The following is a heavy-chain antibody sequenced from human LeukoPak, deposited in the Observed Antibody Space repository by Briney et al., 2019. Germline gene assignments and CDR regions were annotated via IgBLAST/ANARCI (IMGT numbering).Heavy chain of an antibody. CDR1: GGSISSYY. CDR3: AREMADAFDI. Sequence: SETLSHTCTVSGGSISSYYWSWIRQPPGKGLEWIGYIYYSGSTNYNPSLKSRVTISVDTSKNQFSLKLSSVTAADTAVYYCAREMADAFDIWGQGTMVTVSS. D-gene: IGHD5-24*01. V-gene: IGHV4-59*12. CDR2: IYYSGST. J-gene: IGHJ3*02.